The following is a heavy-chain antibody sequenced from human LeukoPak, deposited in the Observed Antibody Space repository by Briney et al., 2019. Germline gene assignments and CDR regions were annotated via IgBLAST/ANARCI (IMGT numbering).Heavy chain of an antibody. CDR1: GFTFSSYA. J-gene: IGHJ5*02. CDR2: ISGSGGST. D-gene: IGHD3-9*01. Sequence: PGGSLRLSCAASGFTFSSYAMSWVRQAPGKGLEWVSAISGSGGSTYYADSVKGRFTISRDNSKNTLYLQMNGLRAEDTAVYYCAKVPPGLRYLPGWFDPWGQGTLVTVSS. CDR3: AKVPPGLRYLPGWFDP. V-gene: IGHV3-23*01.